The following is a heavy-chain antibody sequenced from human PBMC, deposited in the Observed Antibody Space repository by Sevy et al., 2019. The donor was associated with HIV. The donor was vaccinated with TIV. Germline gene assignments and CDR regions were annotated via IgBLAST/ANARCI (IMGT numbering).Heavy chain of an antibody. D-gene: IGHD3-10*01. CDR1: GFTFSIYA. V-gene: IGHV3-23*01. J-gene: IGHJ4*02. CDR3: AKDRVSGTYYTGDFDY. CDR2: ISITGGST. Sequence: GGSLRLSCAASGFTFSIYAMSWVRQAPGMGLEWVSVISITGGSTYYADSVKGRFTISRDNSKNTRYLQMNTLRAEDTAVYYCAKDRVSGTYYTGDFDYWGQGTLVTVSS.